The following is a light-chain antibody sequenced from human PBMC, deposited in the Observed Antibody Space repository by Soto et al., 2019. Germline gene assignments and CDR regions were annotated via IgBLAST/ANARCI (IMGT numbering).Light chain of an antibody. V-gene: IGLV1-44*01. J-gene: IGLJ1*01. Sequence: QSVLTQPPSASGTPGQRVTISCSGSSSNIGSYTVNWYQQLPGTAPRLLIYTNNQRPSGVPDRFSGSKSGTSASLAISGLQSEDEADYYCAAWDDSLNALYVFGTRTKVTVL. CDR2: TNN. CDR3: AAWDDSLNALYV. CDR1: SSNIGSYT.